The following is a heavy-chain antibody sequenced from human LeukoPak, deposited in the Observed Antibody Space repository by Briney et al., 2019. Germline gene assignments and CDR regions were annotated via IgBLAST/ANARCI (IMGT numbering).Heavy chain of an antibody. J-gene: IGHJ4*02. Sequence: GGSLRLSCAASGFTFNTHAISWVRQAPGKGLEWVAAVSDTGDLRYSANPVKGRFAISRDNSKNTAFLQMYSLRAEDTALYYCVKGGLRSGYSFEDWGQGTLVSVSS. V-gene: IGHV3-23*01. CDR1: GFTFNTHA. CDR3: VKGGLRSGYSFED. D-gene: IGHD3-9*01. CDR2: VSDTGDLR.